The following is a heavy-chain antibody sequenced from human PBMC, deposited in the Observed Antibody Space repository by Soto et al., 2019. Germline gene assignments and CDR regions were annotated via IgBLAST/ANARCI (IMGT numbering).Heavy chain of an antibody. J-gene: IGHJ4*02. D-gene: IGHD2-2*01. Sequence: QVQLQESGPGLVKPSETLSLTCTVSGGSISSYYWSWIRQPPGKGLEWIGYIYYSGSTNYNPSLKSRVTISVDTSKNQFSLKLSSVTAADTAVYYCARVEYCSSTSCSNFDYWGQGTLVTVSS. CDR2: IYYSGST. V-gene: IGHV4-59*01. CDR1: GGSISSYY. CDR3: ARVEYCSSTSCSNFDY.